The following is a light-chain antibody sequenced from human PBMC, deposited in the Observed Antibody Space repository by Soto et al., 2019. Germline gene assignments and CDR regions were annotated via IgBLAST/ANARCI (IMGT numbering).Light chain of an antibody. Sequence: EIVLTQSPATLSLSPGERATLSCRASQSISSNLAWYQQKPGQAPRLLIYDASTRATGIPARFSGTRSGADFTLTISRLEPEDFAVYYCQQRSNWLTFGGGTTVDIK. CDR3: QQRSNWLT. CDR1: QSISSN. J-gene: IGKJ4*01. V-gene: IGKV3-11*01. CDR2: DAS.